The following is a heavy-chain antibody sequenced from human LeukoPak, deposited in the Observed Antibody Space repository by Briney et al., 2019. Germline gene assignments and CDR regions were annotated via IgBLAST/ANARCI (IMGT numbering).Heavy chain of an antibody. CDR1: GFTFDDYT. CDR2: ISWDGGST. D-gene: IGHD3-10*01. J-gene: IGHJ3*02. V-gene: IGHV3-43*01. Sequence: AGGSLRLSCAASGFTFDDYTMHWVGKAPGKGLEWVSLISWDGGSTYYADSVKGRFTISRDNSKNSLYLQMNSLRTEDTALYYCAKGSFRAFDIWGQGTMVTVSS. CDR3: AKGSFRAFDI.